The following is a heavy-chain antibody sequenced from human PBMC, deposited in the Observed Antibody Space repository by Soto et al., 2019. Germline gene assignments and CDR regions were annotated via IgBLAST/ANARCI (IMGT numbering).Heavy chain of an antibody. CDR3: ARSIGWRAFNFDS. Sequence: QPGGSLRLSFAASGFTFNDFSMHWVRQTPGKGLEWVSGISWNSANLGYADSVKGRFTISRDNAKNSLYLQMDSLRPEDMALYYCARSIGWRAFNFDSWSQGT. CDR2: ISWNSANL. D-gene: IGHD1-26*01. J-gene: IGHJ4*02. V-gene: IGHV3-9*03. CDR1: GFTFNDFS.